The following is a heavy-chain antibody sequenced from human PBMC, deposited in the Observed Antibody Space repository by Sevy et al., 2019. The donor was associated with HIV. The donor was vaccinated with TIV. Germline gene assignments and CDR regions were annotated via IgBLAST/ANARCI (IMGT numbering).Heavy chain of an antibody. CDR1: GFTFSSYS. V-gene: IGHV3-48*01. J-gene: IGHJ6*02. D-gene: IGHD3-10*01. CDR3: ARDQGRYYYYGMDV. Sequence: GGSLRLSCAASGFTFSSYSMNWVRQAPGKGLEWVSYISSSSSTIYYADSVKGRFTISRDNAKNSLYLQMNSLRAEDTAVYYCARDQGRYYYYGMDVWGHGTTVTVSS. CDR2: ISSSSSTI.